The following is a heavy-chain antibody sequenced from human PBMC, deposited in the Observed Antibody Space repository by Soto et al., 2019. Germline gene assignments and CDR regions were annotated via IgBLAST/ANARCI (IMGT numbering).Heavy chain of an antibody. V-gene: IGHV1-2*04. CDR3: AKDDAGHPDF. CDR2: INPNSGVA. D-gene: IGHD6-13*01. CDR1: GFTFTGYY. Sequence: ASVKVSCKASGFTFTGYYMHWVRQAPGQGLEWIGWINPNSGVANYAQKFHDWVTITRDTYITTAYMELSGLKSDDTAVYFCAKDDAGHPDFWGQGTLVTVSS. J-gene: IGHJ4*02.